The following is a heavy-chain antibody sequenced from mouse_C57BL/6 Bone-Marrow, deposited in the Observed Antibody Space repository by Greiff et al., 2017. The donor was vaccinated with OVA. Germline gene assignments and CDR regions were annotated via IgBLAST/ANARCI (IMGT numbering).Heavy chain of an antibody. Sequence: EVMLVESGGGLVQPKGSLKLSCAASGFSFNTYAMNWVRQAPGKGLEWVARIRSKSNNYATYYADSVKDRFTISRDDSESMLYLQMNNLKTEDTAMYYCVRGAYDYGDYWGQGTTLTVSS. D-gene: IGHD2-4*01. V-gene: IGHV10-1*01. CDR3: VRGAYDYGDY. CDR2: IRSKSNNYAT. J-gene: IGHJ2*01. CDR1: GFSFNTYA.